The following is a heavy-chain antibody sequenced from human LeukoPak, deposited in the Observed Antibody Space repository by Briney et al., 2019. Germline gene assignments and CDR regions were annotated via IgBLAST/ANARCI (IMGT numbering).Heavy chain of an antibody. D-gene: IGHD6-6*01. CDR3: ARVAGSSLSRARFDY. V-gene: IGHV3-23*01. CDR1: GFTFTSYA. J-gene: IGHJ4*02. CDR2: ISGDGTFI. Sequence: GGSLRLSCAASGFTFTSYAVNWVRQAPGKGLNWVSAISGDGTFIYYAVSVKGRFTISRDNSKSTVYLQMNGLGAEDTAIYYCARVAGSSLSRARFDYWGPGTLVTVSS.